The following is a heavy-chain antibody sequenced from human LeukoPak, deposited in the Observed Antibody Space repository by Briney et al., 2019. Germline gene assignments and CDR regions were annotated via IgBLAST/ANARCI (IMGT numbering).Heavy chain of an antibody. CDR2: INSDGSTT. D-gene: IGHD6-6*01. CDR3: ARYWSSPTYYFDY. Sequence: QTGGSLRLSCAASGFSFNEYWMHWVRLVPGKGLVWVSLINSDGSTTTYADSVKGRFSISRDNTKNILYLELKSLRVEDTAVYYCARYWSSPTYYFDYWGQGALVTVSS. J-gene: IGHJ4*02. V-gene: IGHV3-74*03. CDR1: GFSFNEYW.